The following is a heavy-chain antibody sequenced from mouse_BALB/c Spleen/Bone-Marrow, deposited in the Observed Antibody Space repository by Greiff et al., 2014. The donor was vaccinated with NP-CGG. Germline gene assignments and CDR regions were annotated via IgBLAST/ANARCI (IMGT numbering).Heavy chain of an antibody. Sequence: QVQLQQSGAELMKPGASMKISCEATGYTFSSYWIEWVKQRPGHGLEWIGEILPGSGSTNYNEQFKGKATFTADASSSTAYMELSSLTSEDSAVYYCARFYYGNPTGYFDYWGQGTTLTVSS. J-gene: IGHJ2*01. CDR2: ILPGSGST. V-gene: IGHV1-9*01. CDR1: GYTFSSYW. D-gene: IGHD2-1*01. CDR3: ARFYYGNPTGYFDY.